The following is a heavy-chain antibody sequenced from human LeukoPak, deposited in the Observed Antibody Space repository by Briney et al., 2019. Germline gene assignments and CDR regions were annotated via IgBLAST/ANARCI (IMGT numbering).Heavy chain of an antibody. D-gene: IGHD3-16*01. V-gene: IGHV3-23*01. J-gene: IGHJ4*02. CDR2: ISGSGTTT. CDR1: GFIFSSYA. Sequence: PGGSLRLSCAASGFIFSSYAMTWVRQAPGRGLEWLSTISGSGTTTYYVDSVKGRFTVSRDNSKNTLYLQMSSLRAEDTAVYYCARDLGSGAFDIWGQGTLVTVSS. CDR3: ARDLGSGAFDI.